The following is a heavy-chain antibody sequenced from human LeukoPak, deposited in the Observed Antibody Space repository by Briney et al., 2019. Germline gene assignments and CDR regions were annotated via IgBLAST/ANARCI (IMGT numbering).Heavy chain of an antibody. CDR2: INPNSGGT. D-gene: IGHD1-26*01. CDR3: ASSGSSIQFDP. J-gene: IGHJ5*02. V-gene: IGHV1-2*02. CDR1: GYTFTDYY. Sequence: ASVKVSCKASGYTFTDYYFHWVRQAPGQGLEWMGWINPNSGGTVYAQNFQGRVTMTRDTSISIVYMELSSLSSDDTAVYYCASSGSSIQFDPWGQGTLVTVSS.